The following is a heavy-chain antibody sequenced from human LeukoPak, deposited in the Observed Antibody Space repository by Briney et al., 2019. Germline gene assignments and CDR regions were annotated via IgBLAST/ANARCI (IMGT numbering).Heavy chain of an antibody. CDR1: GYTFTSYY. V-gene: IGHV1-46*01. CDR3: ASFTSIVVVTAGAFDI. D-gene: IGHD3-22*01. J-gene: IGHJ3*02. CDR2: INPSGGST. Sequence: ASVKVSCKASGYTFTSYYMHWVRQAKGQGIEGMGIINPSGGSTSYAQKFQGRVTITRDTYTSTVYMELRSLRSEDTAVYYCASFTSIVVVTAGAFDIWGQGTMVTASS.